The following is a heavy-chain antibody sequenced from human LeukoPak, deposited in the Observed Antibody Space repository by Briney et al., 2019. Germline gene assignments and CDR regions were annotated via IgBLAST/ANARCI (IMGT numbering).Heavy chain of an antibody. J-gene: IGHJ4*02. V-gene: IGHV4-38-2*01. D-gene: IGHD3-22*01. CDR1: GYSISSGYY. CDR3: ARISTGDSIGLA. Sequence: PSETLTHTCAVSGYSISSGYYWGWIRQPPGKGLEWIGSIYHSGSTYYNPSLKSRVTISVDASKNQFSLKLRSVTAADTAVYYCARISTGDSIGLARGQGTLFTVSS. CDR2: IYHSGST.